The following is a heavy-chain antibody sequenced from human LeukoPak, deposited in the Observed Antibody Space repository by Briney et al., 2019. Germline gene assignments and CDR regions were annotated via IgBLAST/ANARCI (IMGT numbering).Heavy chain of an antibody. CDR1: GYTFTSYA. CDR3: ARAWPESSLSYYDFWSGYYKGCCGYYMDV. D-gene: IGHD3-3*01. V-gene: IGHV7-4-1*02. J-gene: IGHJ6*03. Sequence: GASVKGSCKASGYTFTSYAMNWVRQATGQGLEWMGWINTNTGNPTYAQGFTGRFVFSLDTSVSTAYLQISSLKAEDTAVYYCARAWPESSLSYYDFWSGYYKGCCGYYMDVWGKGTTVTVSS. CDR2: INTNTGNP.